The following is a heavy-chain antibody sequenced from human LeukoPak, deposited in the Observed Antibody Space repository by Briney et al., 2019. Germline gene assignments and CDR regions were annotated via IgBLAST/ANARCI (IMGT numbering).Heavy chain of an antibody. CDR3: ARALRPATRTYGVHDY. D-gene: IGHD2-15*01. V-gene: IGHV7-4-1*02. Sequence: GASVKVSRKASGYTFTSYAMNWVRQAPGQGLEWMGWINTNTGNPTYAQGFTGRFVFSLDTSVSTAYLQISSLKAEDTAVYYCARALRPATRTYGVHDYWGQGTLVTVSS. CDR1: GYTFTSYA. J-gene: IGHJ4*02. CDR2: INTNTGNP.